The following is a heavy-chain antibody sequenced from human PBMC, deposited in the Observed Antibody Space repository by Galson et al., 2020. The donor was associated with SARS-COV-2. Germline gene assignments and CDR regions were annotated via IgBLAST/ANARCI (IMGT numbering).Heavy chain of an antibody. CDR2: ISSSSSYI. J-gene: IGHJ4*02. CDR3: ARERGSIGPFDY. Sequence: GGSLRLSCAASGFTFSSYSMNWVRQAPGKGLEWVSSISSSSSYIYYADSVKGRFTISRDNAKNSLYLQMNSLRAEDTAVYYCARERGSIGPFDYWGQGTLVTVSS. CDR1: GFTFSSYS. D-gene: IGHD3-22*01. V-gene: IGHV3-21*01.